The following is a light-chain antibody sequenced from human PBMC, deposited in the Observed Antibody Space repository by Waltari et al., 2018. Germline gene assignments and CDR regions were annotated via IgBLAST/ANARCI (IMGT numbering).Light chain of an antibody. Sequence: EIVLTQSPATLSLSPGERATLSCRASQSVSSSLGWYQQRPGQAPRLLIYDASSRATGIPARFSGSGSGTDFTLTISSLEPEDFAVYYCQQRSKWPITFGQGTRLEFK. CDR1: QSVSSS. CDR3: QQRSKWPIT. J-gene: IGKJ5*01. V-gene: IGKV3-11*01. CDR2: DAS.